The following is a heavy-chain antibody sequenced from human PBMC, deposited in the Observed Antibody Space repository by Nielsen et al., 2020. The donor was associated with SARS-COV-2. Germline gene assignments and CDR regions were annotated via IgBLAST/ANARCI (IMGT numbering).Heavy chain of an antibody. CDR1: GFTFSSYS. Sequence: GGSLRLSCAASGFTFSSYSMNWVRQAPGKGLEWVSSISSSSSYIYYADSVKGRFTISRDNAKNSLYLQMNSLRAEDTAVYYCVSGYDPYYYYYYYMDVWGKGTTVTVSS. CDR3: VSGYDPYYYYYYYMDV. V-gene: IGHV3-21*01. CDR2: ISSSSSYI. D-gene: IGHD5-12*01. J-gene: IGHJ6*03.